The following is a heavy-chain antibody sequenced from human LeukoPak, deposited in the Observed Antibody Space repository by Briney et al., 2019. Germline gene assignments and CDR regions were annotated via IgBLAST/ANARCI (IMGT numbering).Heavy chain of an antibody. CDR1: DGSFSGYY. J-gene: IGHJ6*02. D-gene: IGHD1-1*01. CDR2: INHSGST. V-gene: IGHV4-34*01. Sequence: SETLSLTCAVYDGSFSGYYWSWIRQPPGKGLEWIGEINHSGSTNYNPSLKSRVTISVDTSKNQFSLKLSSVTAADTAVYYCARAQLSLVVDFGMDVWGQGTTVTVSS. CDR3: ARAQLSLVVDFGMDV.